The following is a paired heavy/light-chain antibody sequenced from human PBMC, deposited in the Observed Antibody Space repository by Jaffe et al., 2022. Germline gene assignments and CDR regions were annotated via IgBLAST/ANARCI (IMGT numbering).Heavy chain of an antibody. CDR2: ISYSGIT. CDR3: ARGGGNFDS. J-gene: IGHJ4*02. D-gene: IGHD1-26*01. CDR1: GGSISGYF. Sequence: QVQLQESGPGLVKPSETLSLTCTISGGSISGYFWSWIRQPPGKGLEWIGYISYSGITNYNPSLKSRVTISVDTSKNQFSLRMSSVTAADTAVYYCARGGGNFDSWGQGTLVTVSS. V-gene: IGHV4-59*01.
Light chain of an antibody. Sequence: DIQMTQSPSSLSASVGDRVTITCRASQGIRTDLVWYQQKLGKAPKRLLHGASTLHTGVPSRFSGSGSGTEFTLTISSLQPEDFATYYCQQNNSSPRTFGQGTKVEIK. CDR1: QGIRTD. CDR3: QQNNSSPRT. CDR2: GAS. J-gene: IGKJ1*01. V-gene: IGKV1-17*01.